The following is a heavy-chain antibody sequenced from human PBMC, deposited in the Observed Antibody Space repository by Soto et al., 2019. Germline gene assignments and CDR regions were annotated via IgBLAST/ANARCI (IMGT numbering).Heavy chain of an antibody. CDR2: VYYDGRT. CDR1: GAFISRGGYY. Sequence: QVQLQESGPGLAKPSETLSLNCNVSGAFISRGGYYWSWIRQLPGKGLEWIGYVYYDGRTYYNPSLKSRLTMSVNTSENKFSLKLSSLTAADTAVYFCARGNHVFDSSSLDFDYWGQGMLVTVSS. D-gene: IGHD3-22*01. V-gene: IGHV4-31*03. J-gene: IGHJ4*02. CDR3: ARGNHVFDSSSLDFDY.